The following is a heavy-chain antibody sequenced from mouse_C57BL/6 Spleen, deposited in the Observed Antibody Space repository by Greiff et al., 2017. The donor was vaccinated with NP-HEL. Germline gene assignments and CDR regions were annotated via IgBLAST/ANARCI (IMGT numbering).Heavy chain of an antibody. CDR3: SRSGIWYFDF. CDR2: INPSNGGT. Sequence: EVQLQQSGPELVKPGASVKISCKASGYSFTGYYMNWVKQSPEKSLEWIGEINPSNGGTNYNQKFKAKATLTVDKSSSTDYMQLKSLTSEDSAVYYCSRSGIWYFDFWGTGTTVTVSS. J-gene: IGHJ1*03. D-gene: IGHD1-1*02. V-gene: IGHV1-42*01. CDR1: GYSFTGYY.